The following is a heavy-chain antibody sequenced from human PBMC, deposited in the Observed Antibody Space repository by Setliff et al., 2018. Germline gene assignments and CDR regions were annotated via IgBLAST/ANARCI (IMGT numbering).Heavy chain of an antibody. CDR1: GGSISSGGYY. V-gene: IGHV4-31*03. D-gene: IGHD6-6*01. J-gene: IGHJ4*02. CDR3: ARGRNIAARLLDS. CDR2: IYYSGST. Sequence: TSETLSLTCTVSGGSISSGGYYWSWIRQHPGKGLEWIGYIYYSGSTYYNPSLKSRVTISVDTSKDQFSLKVISMTAADTAVYYCARGRNIAARLLDSWGQGTLVTVSS.